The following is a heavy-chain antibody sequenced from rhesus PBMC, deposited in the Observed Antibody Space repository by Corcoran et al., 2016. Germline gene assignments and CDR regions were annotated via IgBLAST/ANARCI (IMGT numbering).Heavy chain of an antibody. Sequence: QVQLQESGPGLVKPSEPLSLTCALSVGSFSSYCWNWIRPPPGKGLEWIGEINGYSGSTNYNPSLQSRVTISMDVSKNQFSLRLTSVTAADTAVYYCTSPVRYRFDVWGPGVLVSVSS. CDR1: VGSFSSYC. J-gene: IGHJ5-1*01. CDR2: INGYSGST. D-gene: IGHD3-9*01. V-gene: IGHV4-80*01. CDR3: TSPVRYRFDV.